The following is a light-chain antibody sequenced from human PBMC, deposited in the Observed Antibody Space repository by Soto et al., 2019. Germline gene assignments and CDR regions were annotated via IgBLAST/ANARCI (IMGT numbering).Light chain of an antibody. V-gene: IGKV3-15*01. Sequence: EIVITQSPATLSASPGERASLSCSASQSVSSNLAWYQQKPGQAPRLLVYGASTRATGIPARFSGSGSGTDFTLTISSLEPEDSAVYYCQQRHMWPITFGQGTRLEIK. J-gene: IGKJ5*01. CDR3: QQRHMWPIT. CDR2: GAS. CDR1: QSVSSN.